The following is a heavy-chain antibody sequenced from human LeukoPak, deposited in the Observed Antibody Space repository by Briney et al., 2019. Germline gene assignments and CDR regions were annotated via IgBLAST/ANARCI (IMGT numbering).Heavy chain of an antibody. J-gene: IGHJ4*02. Sequence: GGSLRLSCAASGFTFSDYYMSWIRQAPGKGLEWVSYISSSGSTIYYADSVKGRFTISRDNAKNSLYLQMNSLRAEDTAVYYCARDDYGDYPRVRAFDYWGQGTLVTVSS. V-gene: IGHV3-11*04. D-gene: IGHD4-17*01. CDR2: ISSSGSTI. CDR1: GFTFSDYY. CDR3: ARDDYGDYPRVRAFDY.